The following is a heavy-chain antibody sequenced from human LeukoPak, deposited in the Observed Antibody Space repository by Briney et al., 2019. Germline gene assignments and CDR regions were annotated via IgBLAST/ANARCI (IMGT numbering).Heavy chain of an antibody. CDR1: GGSISSYY. J-gene: IGHJ4*02. Sequence: SETLSLTCTVSGGSISSYYWSWIRQPPGKGLEWIAYIYYSGSTNYNPSLKSRVTISVDTSKNQFSLKLRSVTAADTAVYYCASLLAAAGTDYWGQGTLVTVSS. CDR2: IYYSGST. V-gene: IGHV4-59*01. CDR3: ASLLAAAGTDY. D-gene: IGHD6-13*01.